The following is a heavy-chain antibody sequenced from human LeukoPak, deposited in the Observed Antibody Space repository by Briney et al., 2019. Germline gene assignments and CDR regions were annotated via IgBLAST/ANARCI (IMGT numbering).Heavy chain of an antibody. D-gene: IGHD3-22*01. J-gene: IGHJ4*02. CDR1: GGSISSYY. CDR3: ARGGVSSGFAG. Sequence: SETLSLTCTVSGGSISSYYWSWIRQPPGKGLEWIGYIYYSGSTYYNPSLKSRVTISVDTSKNQFSLKLSSVTAADTAVYYCARGGVSSGFAGWGQGTLVTVSS. V-gene: IGHV4-59*08. CDR2: IYYSGST.